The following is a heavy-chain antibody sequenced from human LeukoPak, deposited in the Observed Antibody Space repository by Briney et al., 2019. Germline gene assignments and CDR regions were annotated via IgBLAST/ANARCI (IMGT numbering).Heavy chain of an antibody. CDR2: ISSSSSYI. CDR1: GFTFSSYS. D-gene: IGHD3-16*01. J-gene: IGHJ6*02. Sequence: GGSLRLSCAASGFTFSSYSMNWVRQAPGKGLEWVSSISSSSSYIYYADSVKGRFTISRDNAKSSLYLQMNSLRAEDTAVYYCARGGQPLGMDVWGQGTTVTVSS. CDR3: ARGGQPLGMDV. V-gene: IGHV3-21*01.